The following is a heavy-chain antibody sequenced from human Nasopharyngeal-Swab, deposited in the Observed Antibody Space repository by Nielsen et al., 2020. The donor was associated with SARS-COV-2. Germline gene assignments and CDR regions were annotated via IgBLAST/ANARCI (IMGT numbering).Heavy chain of an antibody. CDR1: GFTFSDYY. Sequence: GGSLKISCAASGFTFSDYYMSWIRQAPGEGLKWVSYISSSSTTTNYADSVKGRFTISRDNAKNSLYLQMNSLRAEDTAVYYCARSATGDYNDYWGHGTLVTVSS. CDR3: ARSATGDYNDY. D-gene: IGHD4-17*01. CDR2: ISSSSTTT. J-gene: IGHJ4*01. V-gene: IGHV3-11*06.